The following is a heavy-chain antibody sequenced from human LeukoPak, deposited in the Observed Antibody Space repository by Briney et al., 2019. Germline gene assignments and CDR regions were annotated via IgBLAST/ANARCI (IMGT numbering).Heavy chain of an antibody. CDR1: GFTFSSYG. D-gene: IGHD2-2*01. V-gene: IGHV3-23*01. CDR2: ISGSGGST. Sequence: GGTLRLSCAASGFTFSSYGMSWVRQAPGKGLGWVSAISGSGGSTYYADSVKGRFTISRDNSKNTLYLQMNSLRAEDTAVYYCAKTGVPPRSPFDYWGQGTLVTVSS. CDR3: AKTGVPPRSPFDY. J-gene: IGHJ4*02.